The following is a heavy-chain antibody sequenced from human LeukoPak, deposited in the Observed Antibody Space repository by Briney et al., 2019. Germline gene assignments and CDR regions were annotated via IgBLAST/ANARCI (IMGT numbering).Heavy chain of an antibody. CDR2: IYPSDSDT. Sequence: GESLKISCKSSGYNFATSWIGWVRQMSGKGLEWMGIIYPSDSDTRYSPSFQGQVTISADKSISTAYLQWSSLKASDTAMYYCASRGGSGSYYNEHWGQGTLVTVSS. D-gene: IGHD3-10*01. CDR1: GYNFATSW. V-gene: IGHV5-51*01. J-gene: IGHJ1*01. CDR3: ASRGGSGSYYNEH.